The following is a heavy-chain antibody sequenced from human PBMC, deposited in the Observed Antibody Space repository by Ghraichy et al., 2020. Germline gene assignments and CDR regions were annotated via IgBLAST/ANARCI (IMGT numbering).Heavy chain of an antibody. CDR1: GFTFSSYS. D-gene: IGHD3-22*01. V-gene: IGHV3-21*01. Sequence: GGSLRLSCAASGFTFSSYSMNWVRQAPGKGLEWVSSISSSSSYIYYADSVKGRFTISRDNAKTSLYLQMNSLRAEDTAVYYCARARYDYYDSSGSGYYGMDVWGQGTTVTVSS. CDR2: ISSSSSYI. J-gene: IGHJ6*02. CDR3: ARARYDYYDSSGSGYYGMDV.